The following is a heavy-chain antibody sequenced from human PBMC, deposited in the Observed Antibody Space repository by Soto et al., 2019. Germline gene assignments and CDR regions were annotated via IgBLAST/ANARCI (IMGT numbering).Heavy chain of an antibody. CDR2: ISHDGINK. Sequence: QVRLVESGGGVVQPGRSLRLSCTASGFSFSSYAMYWFRQPPGKGLEWVAVISHDGINKHYADSVKGRVTVSRDNSNHSLDLQVNRLRGEDAAMYYCARDMYSSDYFVKWFGPWGQGTLVTVSS. V-gene: IGHV3-30-3*01. CDR1: GFSFSSYA. D-gene: IGHD6-19*01. CDR3: ARDMYSSDYFVKWFGP. J-gene: IGHJ5*02.